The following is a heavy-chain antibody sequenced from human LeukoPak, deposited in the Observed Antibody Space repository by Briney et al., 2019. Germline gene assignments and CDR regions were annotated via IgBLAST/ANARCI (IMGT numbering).Heavy chain of an antibody. V-gene: IGHV3-30-3*01. CDR1: GFTFSSYA. J-gene: IGHJ4*02. Sequence: GGSLRLSCAASGFTFSSYAMHWVRQAPGKGLEWVAVISYDGSNKYYADSVKGRFTISRDNSKNTLYLQMNSLRAEDTAVYYCARGRTLRFLEWPTNYYFDYWGQGTLVTVSS. CDR2: ISYDGSNK. CDR3: ARGRTLRFLEWPTNYYFDY. D-gene: IGHD3-3*01.